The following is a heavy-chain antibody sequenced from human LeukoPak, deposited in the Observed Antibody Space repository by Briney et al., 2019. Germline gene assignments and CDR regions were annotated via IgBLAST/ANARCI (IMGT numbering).Heavy chain of an antibody. V-gene: IGHV3-23*01. J-gene: IGHJ4*02. CDR3: AKDLRLWFGELSYFDY. Sequence: GGSLRLSCAASGFTFYDYGMSWVRQAPGKGLEWVSAISGSGGSTYYADSVKGRFTISRDNSKNTLYLQMNSLRAEDTAVYYCAKDLRLWFGELSYFDYWGQGTLVTVSS. CDR1: GFTFYDYG. D-gene: IGHD3-10*01. CDR2: ISGSGGST.